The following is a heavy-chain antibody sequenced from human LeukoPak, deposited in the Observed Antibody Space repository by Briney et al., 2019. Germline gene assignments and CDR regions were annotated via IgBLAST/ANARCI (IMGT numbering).Heavy chain of an antibody. CDR2: IIPIFGTA. V-gene: IGHV1-69*05. D-gene: IGHD1-26*01. CDR3: ASSGIVGARGGPYYFDY. J-gene: IGHJ4*02. CDR1: GGTFSSYA. Sequence: SVKVSCKASGGTFSSYAISWVRQAPGQGLEWMGGIIPIFGTANYAQKFQGRVTITTDESTSTAYMELSSLRSEDTAVYYCASSGIVGARGGPYYFDYWGQGTLVTVSS.